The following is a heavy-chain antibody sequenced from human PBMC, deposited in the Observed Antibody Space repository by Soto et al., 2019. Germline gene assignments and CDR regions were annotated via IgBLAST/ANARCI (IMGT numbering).Heavy chain of an antibody. CDR2: ISYDGSNK. CDR1: GFTFSSYA. Sequence: GGSLRLSCAASGFTFSSYAMSWVRQAPGKGLEWVAVISYDGSNKYYADSVKGRFTISRDNSKNTLYLQMNSLRAEDTAVYYCAKDRRRIAAAGHYYGMDVWGQGTTVTVSS. CDR3: AKDRRRIAAAGHYYGMDV. D-gene: IGHD6-13*01. J-gene: IGHJ6*02. V-gene: IGHV3-30*18.